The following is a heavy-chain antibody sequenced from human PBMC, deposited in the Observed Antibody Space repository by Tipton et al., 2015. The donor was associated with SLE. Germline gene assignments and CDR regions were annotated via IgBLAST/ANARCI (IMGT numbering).Heavy chain of an antibody. V-gene: IGHV3-53*05. CDR2: IYSGGNT. Sequence: SLRLSCAASGFTVSSNYMNWVRQAPGKGLEWVSVIYSGGNTNYADSVKGRFTISRDNSKNMLYLQMNSLRAEDTAVYYCSASLLPLYGMDVWGQGTTVTVSS. CDR1: GFTVSSNY. J-gene: IGHJ6*02. D-gene: IGHD2-15*01. CDR3: SASLLPLYGMDV.